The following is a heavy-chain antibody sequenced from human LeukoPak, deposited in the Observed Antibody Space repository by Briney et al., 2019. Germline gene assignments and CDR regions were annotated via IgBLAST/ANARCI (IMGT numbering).Heavy chain of an antibody. J-gene: IGHJ6*03. CDR1: GYTFTSYG. Sequence: ASVKVSCKASGYTFTSYGISWVRQAPGQGLEWMGWISAYNGNTNYAQKLQGRVTMTTDTSTSTAYMELRSLRSDDRAVYSCARAHNYYYYYMDVWGKGTTVTVSS. D-gene: IGHD2-21*01. CDR2: ISAYNGNT. V-gene: IGHV1-18*01. CDR3: ARAHNYYYYYMDV.